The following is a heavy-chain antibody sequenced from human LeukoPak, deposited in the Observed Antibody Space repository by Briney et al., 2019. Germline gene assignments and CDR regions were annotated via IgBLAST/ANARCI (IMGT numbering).Heavy chain of an antibody. CDR3: ARGGGLYPRAFDI. CDR1: GYTFTGYY. V-gene: IGHV1-2*06. Sequence: GASVKVSCKASGYTFTGYYMHWVRQAPGQGLEWMGRINPNSGGTNYAQKFQGRVTMTRDTSTSTVYMELSSLRSEDTAVYYCARGGGLYPRAFDIWGQGTMVTVSS. J-gene: IGHJ3*02. D-gene: IGHD3-16*01. CDR2: INPNSGGT.